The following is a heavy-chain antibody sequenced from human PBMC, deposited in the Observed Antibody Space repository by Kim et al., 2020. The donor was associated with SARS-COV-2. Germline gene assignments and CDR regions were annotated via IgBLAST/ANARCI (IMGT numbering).Heavy chain of an antibody. CDR3: ARDWGADSSVAFDI. J-gene: IGHJ3*02. V-gene: IGHV4-31*02. D-gene: IGHD3-22*01. Sequence: NPSLKSRVTISVDTSKNQCSLKLSSVTAADTAVYYCARDWGADSSVAFDIWGQGTMVTVSS.